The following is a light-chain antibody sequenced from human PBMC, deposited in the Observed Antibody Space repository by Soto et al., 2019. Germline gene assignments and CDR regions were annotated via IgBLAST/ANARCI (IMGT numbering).Light chain of an antibody. J-gene: IGLJ1*01. Sequence: QSALTQPASVSGSPGQSITISCTGTSSDVGGYNYVSWYQQHPGKAPKLMIYDGSTRPSGVSNRFSGSKSGNTASLTISGLQAEDEADVYCSSSTISSTYVFGTGTKLTVL. CDR3: SSSTISSTYV. V-gene: IGLV2-14*01. CDR1: SSDVGGYNY. CDR2: DGS.